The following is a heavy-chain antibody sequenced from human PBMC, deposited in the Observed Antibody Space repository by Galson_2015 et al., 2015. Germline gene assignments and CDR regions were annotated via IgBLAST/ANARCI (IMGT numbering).Heavy chain of an antibody. Sequence: SLRLSCAASGFTFRTYALHWVRQVPGKGLEWLAVISYDESNKFYADSVNGRFTVSRDNSKNTLYLQMNSLRVEDTAIYYCAKGDGRNYGTCFDYWGQGTLVTVSS. J-gene: IGHJ4*02. CDR3: AKGDGRNYGTCFDY. D-gene: IGHD3-10*01. CDR2: ISYDESNK. V-gene: IGHV3-30*16. CDR1: GFTFRTYA.